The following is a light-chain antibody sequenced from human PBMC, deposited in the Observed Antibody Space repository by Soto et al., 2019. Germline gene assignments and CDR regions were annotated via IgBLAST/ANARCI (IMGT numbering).Light chain of an antibody. Sequence: QSALTQPASVSGAPGQSITISCTGTSCDVGGYNYVSWYQQHPGKAPKLMIYGVSNRPSGVSNRFSGSKSGNTASLTILGVEDEDEYDYYFCAYRRSSTLVFGGGTKLTVL. J-gene: IGLJ2*01. CDR1: SCDVGGYNY. CDR2: GVS. V-gene: IGLV2-14*01. CDR3: CAYRRSSTLV.